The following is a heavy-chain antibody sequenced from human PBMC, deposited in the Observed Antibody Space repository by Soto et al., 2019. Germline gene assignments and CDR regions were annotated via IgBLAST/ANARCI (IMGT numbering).Heavy chain of an antibody. CDR3: ARHVRRYCSGPDCEGGPYYYYYGMDV. CDR1: GGTFSSYV. V-gene: IGHV1-69*12. Sequence: QVQLVQSGAEVTKPGSSVKVSCKASGGTFSSYVISWMRQAPGQGLEWLGGINPIFGKANYAQKFPGRVTITADETTSTAYLALSSLRSEDTAVYYCARHVRRYCSGPDCEGGPYYYYYGMDVWGQGTTVTVSS. CDR2: INPIFGKA. J-gene: IGHJ6*02. D-gene: IGHD2-15*01.